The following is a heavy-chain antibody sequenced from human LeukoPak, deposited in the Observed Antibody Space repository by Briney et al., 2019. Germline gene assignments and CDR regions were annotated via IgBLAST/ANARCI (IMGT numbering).Heavy chain of an antibody. V-gene: IGHV4-39*01. CDR3: ARSLLWFGELSLYYFDY. D-gene: IGHD3-10*01. J-gene: IGHJ4*02. CDR2: IYYSGST. Sequence: PSETLSLTCTVSGGSISSSSYYWGWIRQPPGKGLEWIGSIYYSGSTYYNPSLKSRVTISVDTSKNQFSLKLSSVTAADTAVYYCARSLLWFGELSLYYFDYWGQGTLVTVSS. CDR1: GGSISSSSYY.